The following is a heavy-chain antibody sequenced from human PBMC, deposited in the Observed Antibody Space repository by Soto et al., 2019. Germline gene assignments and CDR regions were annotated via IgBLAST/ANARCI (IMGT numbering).Heavy chain of an antibody. Sequence: QVQLVQSGAEVKRAGASVKVSCKSSGDTFKTCSVSWVRQAPGQGLEWMGGVIPILGKPMYAQKFQDRVTITADESTSTVFMELTSLMSDETAVYYCARIWRIGDHDSWGQGTRVTVSS. D-gene: IGHD2-21*01. J-gene: IGHJ5*01. CDR3: ARIWRIGDHDS. CDR1: GDTFKTCS. V-gene: IGHV1-69*12. CDR2: VIPILGKP.